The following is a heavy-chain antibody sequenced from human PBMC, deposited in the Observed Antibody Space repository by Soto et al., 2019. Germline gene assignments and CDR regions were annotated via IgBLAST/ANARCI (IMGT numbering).Heavy chain of an antibody. V-gene: IGHV5-51*01. J-gene: IGHJ4*02. D-gene: IGHD1-7*01. CDR2: IHPRDSDT. CDR1: GYSFTSYW. Sequence: PGESLKISCKVSGYSFTSYWIGWVRQMPGKGLEWMGIIHPRDSDTRYSPSFQGQVTISADKSISTAYLQWSSLKASDTAMYYCARVITGTTTSFDYWGQGTLVTVSS. CDR3: ARVITGTTTSFDY.